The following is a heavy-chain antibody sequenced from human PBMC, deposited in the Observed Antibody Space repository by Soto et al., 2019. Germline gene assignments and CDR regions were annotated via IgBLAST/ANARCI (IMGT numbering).Heavy chain of an antibody. CDR1: GYTFTNYG. J-gene: IGHJ4*01. CDR3: ATGSDRYNWNDPWDC. D-gene: IGHD1-1*01. V-gene: IGHV1-18*01. Sequence: QVQLVQSGTEVKKPGASVKVSCLASGYTFTNYGITWVRQAPGQGLEWLGWISAYDGQTRYTPRLQGRVTLTTDTSTSTAYMELRSLKSDDTAVYYCATGSDRYNWNDPWDCWGHGTLVTVSS. CDR2: ISAYDGQT.